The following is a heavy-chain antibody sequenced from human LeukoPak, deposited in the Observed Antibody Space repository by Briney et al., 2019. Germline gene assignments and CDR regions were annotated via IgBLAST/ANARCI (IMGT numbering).Heavy chain of an antibody. D-gene: IGHD3-22*01. V-gene: IGHV3-9*01. J-gene: IGHJ4*02. CDR1: GFTFDDYA. Sequence: PGGSLRLSCAASGFTFDDYAMHWVRQPPGKGLEWVSGISWNSGSIDYADSVKGRFTISRDGAKNSLYLQMNSLGAEDTALYYCAKDRNYDSSGVFDYWGQGTVVTVSS. CDR3: AKDRNYDSSGVFDY. CDR2: ISWNSGSI.